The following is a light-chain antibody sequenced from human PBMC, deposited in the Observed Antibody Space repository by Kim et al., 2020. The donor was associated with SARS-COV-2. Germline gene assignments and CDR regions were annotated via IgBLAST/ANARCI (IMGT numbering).Light chain of an antibody. Sequence: SPGERATLSCRASQSFSSGYLAWYQQKPGQAPRIVIYGASSRAAGIPDRFSGSGSGTDFTLTISGLEPADFAVYYCQQYVETPITFGQGTRLEIK. V-gene: IGKV3-20*01. J-gene: IGKJ5*01. CDR1: QSFSSGY. CDR3: QQYVETPIT. CDR2: GAS.